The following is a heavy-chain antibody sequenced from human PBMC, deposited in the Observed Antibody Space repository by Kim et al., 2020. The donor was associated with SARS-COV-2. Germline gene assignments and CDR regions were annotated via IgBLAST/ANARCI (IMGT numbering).Heavy chain of an antibody. D-gene: IGHD3-9*01. V-gene: IGHV3-9*01. Sequence: SLRLSCAASGFTFDDYAMHWVRQAPGKGLEWVSGISWNSGSIGYADSVKGRFTISRDNAKNSLYLQMNSLRAEDTALYYCAKGKYFDWLLHAAFDYWGQGTLVTVSS. CDR3: AKGKYFDWLLHAAFDY. CDR2: ISWNSGSI. J-gene: IGHJ4*02. CDR1: GFTFDDYA.